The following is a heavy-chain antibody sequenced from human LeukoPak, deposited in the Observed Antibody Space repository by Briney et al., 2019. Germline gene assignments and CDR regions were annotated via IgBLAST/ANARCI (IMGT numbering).Heavy chain of an antibody. CDR3: ATVAVIRGVTYFDY. Sequence: SETLSLTCTVSGGSISSYYWRWLRQPPGKGLECIAYLFYSGSTDYNPSLESRVTISVDTSKNQFSLKLRSVTAAATAVYYRATVAVIRGVTYFDYWGQGTLVTVSS. CDR2: LFYSGST. V-gene: IGHV4-59*01. D-gene: IGHD3-10*01. J-gene: IGHJ4*02. CDR1: GGSISSYY.